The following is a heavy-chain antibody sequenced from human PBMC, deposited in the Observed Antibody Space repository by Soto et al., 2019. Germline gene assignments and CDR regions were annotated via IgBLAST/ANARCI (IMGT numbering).Heavy chain of an antibody. J-gene: IGHJ4*02. CDR1: GFTFSSYA. CDR3: ARDGWAVAGFDY. Sequence: QVQLVESGGGVVQPGRSLRLSCAASGFTFSSYAMHWVRQAPGKGLEWVAVISYDGSKKYYADSVKGRFTISRDNSKNTLYLQMNSLRAEDTAVYYCARDGWAVAGFDYWGQGTLVTVSS. D-gene: IGHD6-19*01. CDR2: ISYDGSKK. V-gene: IGHV3-30-3*01.